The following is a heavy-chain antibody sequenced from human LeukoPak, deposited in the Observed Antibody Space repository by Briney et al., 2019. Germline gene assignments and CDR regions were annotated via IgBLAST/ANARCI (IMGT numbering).Heavy chain of an antibody. D-gene: IGHD3-10*01. CDR1: GFTFDDYA. Sequence: GGSLRLSCAASGFTFDDYAMHWVRQAPGKGLEWVSGISWNSGSIGYADSVKGRFTISRDNAKNSLYLQMNSLRAEDTAVYYCARGVSGVMSYFDYWGQGTLVTVSS. CDR3: ARGVSGVMSYFDY. J-gene: IGHJ4*02. CDR2: ISWNSGSI. V-gene: IGHV3-9*01.